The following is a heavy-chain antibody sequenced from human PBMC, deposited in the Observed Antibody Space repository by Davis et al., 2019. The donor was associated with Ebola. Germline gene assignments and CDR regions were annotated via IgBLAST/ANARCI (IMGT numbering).Heavy chain of an antibody. D-gene: IGHD3-3*01. V-gene: IGHV4-34*01. CDR3: ARSGPNWSGYPNWFDP. Sequence: SETLSLTCAVYGGSFSGYYWSWIRQPPGKGLEWIGEINHSGSTNYNPSLKSRVTISVDTSKNQFSLKLSPVTAADTAVYYCARSGPNWSGYPNWFDPWGQGTLVTVSS. CDR1: GGSFSGYY. J-gene: IGHJ5*02. CDR2: INHSGST.